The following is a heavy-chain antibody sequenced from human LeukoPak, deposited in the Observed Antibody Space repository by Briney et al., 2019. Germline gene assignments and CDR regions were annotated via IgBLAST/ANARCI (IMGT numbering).Heavy chain of an antibody. Sequence: SGPTLMNPTQTLTLTCTFSWFSFSTRGVGVGWIRQPPGKALEWLALLSWNDDKYYSPSLRSRLTITRDTSKNQVVLTMTKMDPVDTTKYYCAPRPASGIAALWWFDPWGQGTLVTVSS. CDR1: WFSFSTRGVG. J-gene: IGHJ5*02. D-gene: IGHD6-25*01. V-gene: IGHV2-5*01. CDR2: LSWNDDK. CDR3: APRPASGIAALWWFDP.